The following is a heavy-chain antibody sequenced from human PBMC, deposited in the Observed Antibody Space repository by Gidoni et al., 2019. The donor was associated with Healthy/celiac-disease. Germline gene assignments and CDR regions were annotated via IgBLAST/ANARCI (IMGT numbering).Heavy chain of an antibody. D-gene: IGHD3-9*01. CDR2: IYYSGST. Sequence: QLQLQESGPGLVKPSETLSLTCTASGGSISSSSYYWGWIRPPPGKGLEWIGSIYYSGSTYYNPSLKSRVTISVDTSKNQFSLKLSSVTAADTAVYYCARGGLYFDWLLGFDYWGQGTLVTVSS. J-gene: IGHJ4*02. V-gene: IGHV4-39*01. CDR3: ARGGLYFDWLLGFDY. CDR1: GGSISSSSYY.